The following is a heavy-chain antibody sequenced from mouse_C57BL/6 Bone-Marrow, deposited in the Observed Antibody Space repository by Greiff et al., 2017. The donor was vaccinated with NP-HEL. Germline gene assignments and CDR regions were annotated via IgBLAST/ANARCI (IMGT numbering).Heavy chain of an antibody. D-gene: IGHD2-4*01. J-gene: IGHJ3*01. CDR3: AIFPPYDYAAWFAY. V-gene: IGHV1-74*01. CDR2: IHPSDSDT. Sequence: VQLQQPGAELVKPGASVKVSCKASGYTFTSYWMHWVKQRPGQGLEWIGRIHPSDSDTNYNQKFKGKATLTVDKSSSTAYMQLSSLTSEDSAVYYCAIFPPYDYAAWFAYWGQGTLVTVSA. CDR1: GYTFTSYW.